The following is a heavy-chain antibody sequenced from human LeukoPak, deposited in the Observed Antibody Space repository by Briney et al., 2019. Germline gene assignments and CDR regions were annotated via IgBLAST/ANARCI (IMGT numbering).Heavy chain of an antibody. CDR3: ARDGEMELDY. V-gene: IGHV4-39*02. J-gene: IGHJ4*02. CDR2: IYYSGST. D-gene: IGHD5-24*01. Sequence: SETLSLTCTVSGGSISSSSYYWGWIRQPPGKGLEWIGSIYYSGSTYYNPSLKSRVTISVDTSKNQFSLKLSSVTAADTAVYYCARDGEMELDYWGQGTLVTVSS. CDR1: GGSISSSSYY.